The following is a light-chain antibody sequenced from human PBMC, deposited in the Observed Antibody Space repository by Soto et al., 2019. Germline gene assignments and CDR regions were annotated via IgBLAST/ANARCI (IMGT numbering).Light chain of an antibody. CDR1: PTVSSNY. J-gene: IGKJ4*01. V-gene: IGKV3-20*01. CDR3: QQYGSSPLT. CDR2: GAS. Sequence: EIWLTQSAGTLSLSAGERATLSWRASPTVSSNYLAWYQQKHGQAPRFLIYGASSRATGIPDRFSGSVSGTDFTLTISRLETEDFAVYDCQQYGSSPLTFGGGTKVDI.